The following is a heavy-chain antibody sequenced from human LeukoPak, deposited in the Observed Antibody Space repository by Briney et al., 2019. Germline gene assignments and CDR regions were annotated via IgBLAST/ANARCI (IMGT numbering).Heavy chain of an antibody. CDR2: INHSGST. J-gene: IGHJ6*03. V-gene: IGHV4-34*01. Sequence: KPSETLSLTCAVYGGSFSGYYWSWIRQPPGKGLEWIGEINHSGSTNYNPSLKSRVTISVDTSKNQFSLKLSSVTAADTAVYYCAGNVLRFFYMDVWGKGTTVTVSS. CDR1: GGSFSGYY. D-gene: IGHD3-3*01. CDR3: AGNVLRFFYMDV.